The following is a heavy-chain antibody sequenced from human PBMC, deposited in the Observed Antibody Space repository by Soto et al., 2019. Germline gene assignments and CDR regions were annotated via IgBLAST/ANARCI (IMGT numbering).Heavy chain of an antibody. CDR2: ISVSGDNT. CDR3: VKGGWLDPT. V-gene: IGHV3-23*01. J-gene: IGHJ5*02. Sequence: EVQLLESGGGLVQPGGSLRLSCAASGFTFSTYVMSWVRQAPGKGLEWVSAISVSGDNTYYADSVKGRFTTSRDSSRNTLYLHTSSLRVEDTAVYYCVKGGWLDPTWGQGTLVTVSS. CDR1: GFTFSTYV. D-gene: IGHD6-19*01.